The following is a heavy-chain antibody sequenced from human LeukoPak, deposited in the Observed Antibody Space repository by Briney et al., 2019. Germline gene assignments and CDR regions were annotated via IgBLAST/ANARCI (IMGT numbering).Heavy chain of an antibody. CDR2: ISASSSYI. J-gene: IGHJ4*02. Sequence: GGSLRLSCVASGFTFSSYTMNWVRQAPGKGLEWVASISASSSYIYYADSVKGRFTISRDNAKNSLYLQMNSLRAEDTGVYYCAGDKTTSGYYEFDFWGQGALVTVSS. CDR1: GFTFSSYT. D-gene: IGHD5-12*01. V-gene: IGHV3-21*04. CDR3: AGDKTTSGYYEFDF.